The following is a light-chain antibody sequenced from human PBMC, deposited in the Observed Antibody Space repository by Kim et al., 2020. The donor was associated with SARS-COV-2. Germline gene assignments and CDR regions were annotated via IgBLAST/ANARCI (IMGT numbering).Light chain of an antibody. CDR1: QDISNY. V-gene: IGKV1-33*01. J-gene: IGKJ2*01. CDR3: QQYDDFPYT. CDR2: GAS. Sequence: DIQMTQSPSPLSASVGDRVTITCQATQDISNYLNWYQQKPGKAPKLLIHGASNLETGAPSRFSGSGSGTDFSFTISSLQTEDIATYYCQQYDDFPYTFGQGTKLEI.